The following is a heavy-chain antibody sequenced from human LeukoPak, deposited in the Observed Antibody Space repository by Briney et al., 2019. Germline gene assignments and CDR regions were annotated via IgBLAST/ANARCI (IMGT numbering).Heavy chain of an antibody. D-gene: IGHD6-13*01. CDR1: NESLSGYY. CDR3: ARWLAAVPKMFDP. V-gene: IGHV4-34*01. J-gene: IGHJ5*02. Sequence: SETLSLTCAVYNESLSGYYWSWIRQFPGKGLEWIGEINHDGTTRYNPSLKSRLTMSLDTSKNQFSLRMNSVTAADTAVYYCARWLAAVPKMFDPWGREIPVTVSS. CDR2: INHDGTT.